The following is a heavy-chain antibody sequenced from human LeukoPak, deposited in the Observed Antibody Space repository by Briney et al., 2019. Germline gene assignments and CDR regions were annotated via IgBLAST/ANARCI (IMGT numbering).Heavy chain of an antibody. CDR3: ARRYCSGGSCYSYFDY. V-gene: IGHV3-9*01. Sequence: GGSLRLSCAASGFTFDDYAMHWVRQAPGKGLEWVSGISWNSGSIGYADSVKGRFTISRDNAKNSLYLQMNSLRPDDTAVYYCARRYCSGGSCYSYFDYWGQGTLVTVSS. CDR1: GFTFDDYA. D-gene: IGHD2-15*01. J-gene: IGHJ4*02. CDR2: ISWNSGSI.